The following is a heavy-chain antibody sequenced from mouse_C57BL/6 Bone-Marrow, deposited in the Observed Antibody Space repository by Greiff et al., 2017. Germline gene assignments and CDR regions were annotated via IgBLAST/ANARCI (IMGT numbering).Heavy chain of an antibody. CDR1: GYTFTSYG. Sequence: VHLVESGAELARPGASVKLSCKASGYTFTSYGISWVKQRTGQGLEWIGEIYPRSGNTYYNEKFKGKATMSADKSSSTADMELRSLTSEESAVYFCARGIRDYGSSYPYYAMDDWGQGTSVTVSS. CDR3: ARGIRDYGSSYPYYAMDD. CDR2: IYPRSGNT. J-gene: IGHJ4*01. D-gene: IGHD1-1*01. V-gene: IGHV1-81*01.